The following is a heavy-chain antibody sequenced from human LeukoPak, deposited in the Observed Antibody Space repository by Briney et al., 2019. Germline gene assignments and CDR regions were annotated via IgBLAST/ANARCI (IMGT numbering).Heavy chain of an antibody. V-gene: IGHV3-30*03. CDR2: ISYDGSNK. Sequence: GGSLRLSCAASGFTFSSYWMHWVRQAPGKGLEWVAVISYDGSNKYYADSVKGRFTISRDNSKNTLYLQMNSLRAEDTAVYYCARAGVVVVAANCDYWGQGTLVTVSS. D-gene: IGHD2-15*01. J-gene: IGHJ4*02. CDR1: GFTFSSYW. CDR3: ARAGVVVVAANCDY.